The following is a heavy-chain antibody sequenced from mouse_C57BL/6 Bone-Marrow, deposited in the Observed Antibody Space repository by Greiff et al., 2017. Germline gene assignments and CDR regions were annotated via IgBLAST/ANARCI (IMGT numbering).Heavy chain of an antibody. V-gene: IGHV5-17*01. CDR3: ARGGYYGSSSWFAY. D-gene: IGHD1-1*01. Sequence: EVQGVESGGGLVKPGGSLKLSCTASGFTFSDYGMHWVRQAPEKGLEWVAYISSGSSTIYYADTVKGRFTLSRDNAKNTLFLQMTSLRSEDTAMYYCARGGYYGSSSWFAYWGQGTLVTVSA. J-gene: IGHJ3*01. CDR1: GFTFSDYG. CDR2: ISSGSSTI.